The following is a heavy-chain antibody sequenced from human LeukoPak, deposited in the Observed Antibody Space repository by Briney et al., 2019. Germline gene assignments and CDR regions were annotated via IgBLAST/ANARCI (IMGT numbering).Heavy chain of an antibody. CDR1: GSSFTSYW. J-gene: IGHJ4*02. D-gene: IGHD6-19*01. Sequence: GASLKISCKGSGSSFTSYWIGWVRQLPGKGLEWMGIIYPGDSDTRYSPSFQGQVTISANKSISTAYLQWSSLKASDTAMYYCARAESRQRLGARNFDYWGQGTLVTVSS. V-gene: IGHV5-51*01. CDR3: ARAESRQRLGARNFDY. CDR2: IYPGDSDT.